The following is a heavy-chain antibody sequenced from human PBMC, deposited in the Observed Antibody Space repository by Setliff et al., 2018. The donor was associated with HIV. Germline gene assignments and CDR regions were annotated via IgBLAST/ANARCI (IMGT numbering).Heavy chain of an antibody. J-gene: IGHJ6*03. Sequence: PGGSLRLSCSASGFTFSSFSMNWVRQPPGKGLEWVSSISSNGKDTYYADSGKGRFTISRDNTRQALYLEMNGLRADDGAVYYCARAPGESRMLWAYYYHYYMDVWGKGTTVTVSS. D-gene: IGHD3-16*01. CDR1: GFTFSSFS. CDR2: ISSNGKDT. CDR3: ARAPGESRMLWAYYYHYYMDV. V-gene: IGHV3-21*01.